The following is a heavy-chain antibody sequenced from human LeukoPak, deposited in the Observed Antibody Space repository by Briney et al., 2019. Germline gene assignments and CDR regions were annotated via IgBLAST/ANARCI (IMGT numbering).Heavy chain of an antibody. Sequence: KPGGSLRLSCAASGFTFSSYSMNWVRQAPGKGLVWVSSISSSSSYIYYADSVKGRFTISRDNAKNSLYLQMNSLRAEDTAVYYCARELGRSSWYGVDYWGQGTLVTVSS. J-gene: IGHJ4*02. CDR2: ISSSSSYI. CDR3: ARELGRSSWYGVDY. D-gene: IGHD6-13*01. CDR1: GFTFSSYS. V-gene: IGHV3-21*01.